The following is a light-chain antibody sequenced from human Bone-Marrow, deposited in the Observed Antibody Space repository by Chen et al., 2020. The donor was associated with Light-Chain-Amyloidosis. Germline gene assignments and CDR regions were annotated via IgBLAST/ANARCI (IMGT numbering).Light chain of an antibody. V-gene: IGLV3-25*03. CDR2: RDT. CDR1: DLPTKY. J-gene: IGLJ2*01. Sequence: SYELTQPPSVSVSPGQTARITCSGDDLPTKYAYCYQQKPGQAPVLWIHRDTERPSGISERFSGSSSGTTATLTISGVQAEDEADYHCQSADSSGTYEVIFGGGTKLTVL. CDR3: QSADSSGTYEVI.